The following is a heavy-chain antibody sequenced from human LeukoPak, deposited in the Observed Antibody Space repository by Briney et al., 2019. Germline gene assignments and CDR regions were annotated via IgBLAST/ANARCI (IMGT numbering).Heavy chain of an antibody. Sequence: PGRSLRLPCAASGFTFDDYAMHWVRQAPGKGLEWVSGISWNSGSIGYADSVKGRFTISRDNAKNSLYLQMNSLRAEDTALYYCAKGCSSTRSYYYYYMDVWGKGTTVTVSS. CDR2: ISWNSGSI. J-gene: IGHJ6*03. D-gene: IGHD2-2*01. CDR1: GFTFDDYA. V-gene: IGHV3-9*01. CDR3: AKGCSSTRSYYYYYMDV.